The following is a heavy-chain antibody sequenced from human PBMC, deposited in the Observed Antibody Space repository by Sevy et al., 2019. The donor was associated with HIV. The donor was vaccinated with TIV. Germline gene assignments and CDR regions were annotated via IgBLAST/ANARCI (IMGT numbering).Heavy chain of an antibody. V-gene: IGHV1-3*01. J-gene: IGHJ4*02. D-gene: IGHD3-22*01. Sequence: ASVKVSCKASGYTFTSYAMHWVRQAPGQRLESMGWINAGNGNTKYSQKFQGRVTITRDTSASTAYMELSSLRSEDTAVYYCARGVYYYDSSGYPTPFDYWGQGTLVTVSS. CDR3: ARGVYYYDSSGYPTPFDY. CDR2: INAGNGNT. CDR1: GYTFTSYA.